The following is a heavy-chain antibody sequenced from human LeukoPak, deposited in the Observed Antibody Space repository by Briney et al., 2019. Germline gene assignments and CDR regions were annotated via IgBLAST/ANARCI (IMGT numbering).Heavy chain of an antibody. CDR2: ISYSGST. Sequence: PSETLSLTCTVSGASISSYYWSWIRQPPGEGLEWIGYISYSGSTNYNPSLKSRVTISADTSKNQVSLTLSSVTAADTAVYYCARHPKLYFFDYWGQGTLVTVSS. V-gene: IGHV4-59*08. CDR3: ARHPKLYFFDY. CDR1: GASISSYY. J-gene: IGHJ4*02.